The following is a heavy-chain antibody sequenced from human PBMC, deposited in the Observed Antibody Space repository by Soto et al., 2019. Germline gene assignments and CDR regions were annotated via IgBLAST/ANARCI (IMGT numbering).Heavy chain of an antibody. CDR2: INHSGST. Sequence: ASETLSLTCAVYGGSFSGYYWSWIRKPPGKGLEWIGEINHSGSTNYNPSLKSRVTISVDTSKNQFSLKLSSVTAADTAVYYCARALHGIINSSGYYYFDYWGQGTLVTVSS. D-gene: IGHD3-22*01. J-gene: IGHJ4*02. CDR3: ARALHGIINSSGYYYFDY. CDR1: GGSFSGYY. V-gene: IGHV4-34*01.